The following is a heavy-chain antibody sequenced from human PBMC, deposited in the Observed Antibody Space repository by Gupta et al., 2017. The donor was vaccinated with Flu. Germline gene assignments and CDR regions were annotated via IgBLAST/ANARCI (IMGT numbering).Heavy chain of an antibody. J-gene: IGHJ4*02. CDR3: ASTTYYDILTGPYYFDY. V-gene: IGHV4-4*07. D-gene: IGHD3-9*01. CDR1: GGSISSYS. Sequence: QVQLQESGPGLVKPSETLSLTCTVSGGSISSYSWSWIRQPAGKGLEWIGRIYTSGSTNYNPSLKSRVTMSVDTSKNQFSLKLSSVTAADTAVYYCASTTYYDILTGPYYFDYWGQGTLVTVSS. CDR2: IYTSGST.